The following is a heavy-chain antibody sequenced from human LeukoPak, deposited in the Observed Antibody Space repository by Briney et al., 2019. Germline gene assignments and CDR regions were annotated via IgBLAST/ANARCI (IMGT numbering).Heavy chain of an antibody. CDR3: ARGGKASGTTRDY. V-gene: IGHV3-21*01. D-gene: IGHD1-7*01. J-gene: IGHJ4*02. CDR1: GFTFSSYS. CDR2: ISSSSSYI. Sequence: TGGSLRLSCAASGFTFSSYSMNWVRQAPGKGLEWVSSISSSSSYIYYADSVKGRFTISRDNAKNSLYLQMNSLRAEDTAVYYCARGGKASGTTRDYWGQGTLVTVSS.